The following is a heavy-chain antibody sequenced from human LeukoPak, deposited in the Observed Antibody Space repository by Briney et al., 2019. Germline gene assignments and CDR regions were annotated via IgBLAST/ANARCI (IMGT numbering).Heavy chain of an antibody. V-gene: IGHV4-34*01. D-gene: IGHD6-6*01. CDR1: GGSFSGYY. Sequence: SETLSLTCAVYGGSFSGYYRSWIRQPPGKGLEWIGEINHSGSTKYNPSLKSRVTISEDTSKHQFSLKLSSVTAADTAVYYCARGQYSSSPVFDFWGQGTLVTVSS. J-gene: IGHJ4*02. CDR3: ARGQYSSSPVFDF. CDR2: INHSGST.